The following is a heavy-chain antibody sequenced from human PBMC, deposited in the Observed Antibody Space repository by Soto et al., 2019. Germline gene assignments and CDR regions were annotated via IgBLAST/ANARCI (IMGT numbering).Heavy chain of an antibody. CDR3: ARLRGYCSGGSCYSYYYGMDV. V-gene: IGHV5-51*01. D-gene: IGHD2-15*01. J-gene: IGHJ6*02. CDR1: GYNFTSYW. CDR2: IYPGYSYS. Sequence: ESLEISCKGSGYNFTSYWIGLGRHVPGKGLEWVGSIYPGYSYSRYSTSFQGQVTISADKSHSTAYLQWSSLKASDTAMYYCARLRGYCSGGSCYSYYYGMDVWGQGTTVTVSS.